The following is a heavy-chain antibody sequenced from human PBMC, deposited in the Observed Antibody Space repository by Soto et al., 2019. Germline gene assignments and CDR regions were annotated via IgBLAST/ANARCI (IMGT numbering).Heavy chain of an antibody. J-gene: IGHJ3*01. V-gene: IGHV3-48*01. CDR3: ASPPRGHAVDL. D-gene: IGHD2-2*01. CDR1: SFLFSSYT. CDR2: ISGSGATI. Sequence: VELVESGGALVQPGGSLRLTCTASSFLFSSYTMNWVRQAPGKGLEWIAYISGSGATIHYADSVKGRFTISRDNAKKSLYLQMDSLRVNDTAVYYCASPPRGHAVDLWGQGTLVAVSS.